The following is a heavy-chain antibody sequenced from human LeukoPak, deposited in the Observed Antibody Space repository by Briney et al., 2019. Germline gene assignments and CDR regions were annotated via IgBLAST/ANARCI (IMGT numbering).Heavy chain of an antibody. CDR2: ISYTGGT. D-gene: IGHD1-26*01. CDR3: ARIIVGASFDY. CDR1: GGSVNNGPYY. J-gene: IGHJ4*02. Sequence: SQTLSLTCTVSGGSVNNGPYYWSWIRQHPGKGLEWIGYISYTGGTYYNPSLESRVSMSVDTSKNQFSLKLSSVTAADTAMYYCARIIVGASFDYWGQGTLVTVSS. V-gene: IGHV4-31*03.